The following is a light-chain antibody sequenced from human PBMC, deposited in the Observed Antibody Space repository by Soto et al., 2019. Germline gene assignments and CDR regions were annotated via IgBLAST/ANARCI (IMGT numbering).Light chain of an antibody. J-gene: IGLJ2*01. Sequence: QSALTQPASVSGSPGQSITISCTGTSSDVGAYNYVSWYQQHPGKAPKLMIYDVSNRPSGGSYRFSGSKSGNTASLTISGLQAEDEADYYCTSYSSITSTILVLFGVGTKLTV. CDR2: DVS. CDR1: SSDVGAYNY. CDR3: TSYSSITSTILVL. V-gene: IGLV2-14*01.